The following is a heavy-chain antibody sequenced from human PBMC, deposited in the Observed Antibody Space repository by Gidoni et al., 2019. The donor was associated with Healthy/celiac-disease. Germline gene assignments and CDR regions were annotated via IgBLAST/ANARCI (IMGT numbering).Heavy chain of an antibody. V-gene: IGHV3-21*01. J-gene: IGHJ3*02. D-gene: IGHD3-16*01. CDR2: ISSSSSYI. Sequence: EVQLVESGGGLVKPGGSLRLSCAASGFTFSSYSMNWVRQAPGKGLGWVSSISSSSSYIYYADSGKGRFTISRDNAKNSLYLQMNSLRAEDTAVYYCARGGRSPDAFDIWGQGTMVTVSS. CDR1: GFTFSSYS. CDR3: ARGGRSPDAFDI.